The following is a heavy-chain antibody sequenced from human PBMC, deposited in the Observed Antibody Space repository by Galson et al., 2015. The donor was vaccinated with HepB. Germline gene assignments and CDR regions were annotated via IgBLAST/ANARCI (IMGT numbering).Heavy chain of an antibody. CDR3: AYFTSGSAEDLHY. CDR2: IIPICGTA. Sequence: SVKVSCKASGGTFSSYSIIWVRQAPGQGLEWMGGIIPICGTANYAQKFQGRVTIAADESTSTAYKVLRSLRYEDTAVYYCAYFTSGSAEDLHYWGQGTLVTVSS. J-gene: IGHJ1*01. V-gene: IGHV1-69*01. D-gene: IGHD3-10*01. CDR1: GGTFSSYS.